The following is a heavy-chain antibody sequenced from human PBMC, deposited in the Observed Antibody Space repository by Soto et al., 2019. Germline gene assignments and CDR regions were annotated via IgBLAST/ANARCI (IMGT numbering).Heavy chain of an antibody. D-gene: IGHD1-26*01. Sequence: SQTPSLARAISGDSIASDSAACNWIRQSPSRGLEWLGRTYYRSKWYNDDAVSVKSRITINPDTSKNQFSLQLNSLTPEDTVVYYCAREWELPCRGCRGGMDVWGQGTTVTVSS. CDR3: AREWELPCRGCRGGMDV. J-gene: IGHJ6*02. CDR1: GDSIASDSAA. V-gene: IGHV6-1*01. CDR2: TYYRSKWYN.